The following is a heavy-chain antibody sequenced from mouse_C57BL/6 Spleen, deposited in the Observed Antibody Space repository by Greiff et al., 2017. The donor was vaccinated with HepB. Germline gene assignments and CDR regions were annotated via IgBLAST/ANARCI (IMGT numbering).Heavy chain of an antibody. D-gene: IGHD4-1*02. CDR3: ARGPTRTSAY. CDR1: GYTFTSYW. Sequence: QVQLQQPGAELVRPGSSVKLSCKASGYTFTSYWMDWVKQRPGQGLEWIGNIYPSDSETHYNQKFKDKATLTVDKSSSTAYMQLSSLTSEDSAVYYCARGPTRTSAYWGQGTLVTVSA. J-gene: IGHJ3*01. CDR2: IYPSDSET. V-gene: IGHV1-61*01.